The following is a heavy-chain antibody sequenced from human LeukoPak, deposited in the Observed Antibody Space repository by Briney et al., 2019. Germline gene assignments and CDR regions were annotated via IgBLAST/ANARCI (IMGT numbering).Heavy chain of an antibody. Sequence: SETLSLTCTVSGGSISGRSYFGGWIRQPPGKGLEWIGSIYYSGSTYYNPSLKSRVTISVDTSKNQFSLKLSSVTAADTAVYYCARGHRGFDYWGQGTMVTVSS. V-gene: IGHV4-39*01. CDR3: ARGHRGFDY. CDR2: IYYSGST. CDR1: GGSISGRSYF. J-gene: IGHJ4*02. D-gene: IGHD1-26*01.